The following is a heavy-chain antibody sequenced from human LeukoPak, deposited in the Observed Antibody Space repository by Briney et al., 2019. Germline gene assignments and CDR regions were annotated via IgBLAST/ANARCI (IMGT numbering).Heavy chain of an antibody. D-gene: IGHD2-2*01. V-gene: IGHV1-2*02. J-gene: IGHJ6*02. Sequence: ASVKVSCKASGYTFTGYYMHWVRQAPGQGLEWMGWINPNSGGTNYAQKFQGRVTMTRDTSISTAYMELSRLRSDVTAVYYCARLYCSSTSCHLEGYYYYGMDVWGQGTTVTVSS. CDR2: INPNSGGT. CDR3: ARLYCSSTSCHLEGYYYYGMDV. CDR1: GYTFTGYY.